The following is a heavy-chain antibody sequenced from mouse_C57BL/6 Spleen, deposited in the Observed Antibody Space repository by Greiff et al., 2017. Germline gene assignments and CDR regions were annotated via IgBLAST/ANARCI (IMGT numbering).Heavy chain of an antibody. CDR1: GFSFNTYA. V-gene: IGHV10-1*01. CDR2: IRSKSNNYAT. D-gene: IGHD1-1*01. J-gene: IGHJ1*03. Sequence: EVQLVESGGGLVQPKGSLKLSCAASGFSFNTYAMNWVRQAPGKGLEWVARIRSKSNNYATYYADSVKDRFTISRDDSESMLYLQMNNLKTEDTAMYYGVRQDYYGSSWYFDVWGTGTTVTVSS. CDR3: VRQDYYGSSWYFDV.